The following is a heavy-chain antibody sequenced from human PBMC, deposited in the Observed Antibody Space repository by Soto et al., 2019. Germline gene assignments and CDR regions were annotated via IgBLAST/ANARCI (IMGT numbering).Heavy chain of an antibody. CDR2: IIPIFGTA. D-gene: IGHD2-2*01. J-gene: IGHJ6*02. CDR1: GGTFSSYA. Sequence: SVKVSCKASGGTFSSYAISWVRQAPGQGLEWMGGIIPIFGTANYAQKFQGRVTITADESTSTAYMELSSLRSEDTAVYYCATSGGGYCSSTSCYWGYYYYGMDVWGQGPTVTVSS. V-gene: IGHV1-69*13. CDR3: ATSGGGYCSSTSCYWGYYYYGMDV.